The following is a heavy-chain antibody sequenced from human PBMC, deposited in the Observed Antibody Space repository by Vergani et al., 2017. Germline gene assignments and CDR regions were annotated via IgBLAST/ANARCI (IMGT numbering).Heavy chain of an antibody. CDR3: AGGSRYGMDV. J-gene: IGHJ6*02. V-gene: IGHV5-10-1*01. CDR1: GYSFTSYW. CDR2: IDPSDSYT. Sequence: EVQLVQSGAEVKKPGESLRISCKGSGYSFTSYWISWVRQMPGKGLEWMGRIDPSDSYTNYSPSFQGHVTISADKSSSTAYLQGSSLKASDPAMYYWAGGSRYGMDVWGQGTAVTVAS.